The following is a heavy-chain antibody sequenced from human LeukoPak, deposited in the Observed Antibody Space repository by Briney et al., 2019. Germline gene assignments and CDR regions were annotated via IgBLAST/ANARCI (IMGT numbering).Heavy chain of an antibody. CDR1: GYSISSGYY. CDR3: AIRQGTSGYFYY. J-gene: IGHJ4*02. CDR2: INHSGST. V-gene: IGHV4-38-2*02. Sequence: PSETLSLTCSVSGYSISSGYYWGWIRQPPGKGLEWIGEINHSGSTNSDPSLKSRVTISLDTSRNQFSLNLSSVTAADTAVYFCAIRQGTSGYFYYWGQGTLVIVSS. D-gene: IGHD3-22*01.